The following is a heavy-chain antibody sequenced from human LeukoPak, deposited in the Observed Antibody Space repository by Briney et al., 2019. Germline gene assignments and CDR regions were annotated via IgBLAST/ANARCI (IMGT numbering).Heavy chain of an antibody. V-gene: IGHV3-7*03. Sequence: GGSLSLSCAASVFTLRRYWMRWVRQAPGKGLEGVANIKEDGREKYFVDSVKDRFTISRDNAQNSVYLHMNSLTAEDTALYYFARDWVAGVPFDVFDIWGQGTMVSVSS. D-gene: IGHD3-10*01. CDR1: VFTLRRYW. CDR3: ARDWVAGVPFDVFDI. CDR2: IKEDGREK. J-gene: IGHJ3*02.